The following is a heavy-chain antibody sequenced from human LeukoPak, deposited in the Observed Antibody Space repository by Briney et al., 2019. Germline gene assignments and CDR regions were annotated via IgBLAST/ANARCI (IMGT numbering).Heavy chain of an antibody. J-gene: IGHJ4*02. Sequence: GGSLRLSCGASGFTFTTHWIHWVRQAPGKGLVWVSRIKPDGSDTNYADSVKGRFTISRDNAKNTVYLQMNSLRAEDTAVYYCARGIAGAWGFDYWGLGTLVTVSS. CDR3: ARGIAGAWGFDY. D-gene: IGHD6-13*01. CDR2: IKPDGSDT. V-gene: IGHV3-74*01. CDR1: GFTFTTHW.